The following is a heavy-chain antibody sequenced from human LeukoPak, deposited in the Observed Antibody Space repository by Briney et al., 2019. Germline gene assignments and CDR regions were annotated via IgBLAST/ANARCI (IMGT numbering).Heavy chain of an antibody. Sequence: GGCLRLSCAASGFTFSSYSMNWVRQAPGKGLEWVSSISSSSSYIYYADSVKGRFTISRDNAKNSLYLQMNSLRAEDTAVYYCARDRSGKNNWFDPWGQGTLVTVSS. CDR3: ARDRSGKNNWFDP. V-gene: IGHV3-21*01. J-gene: IGHJ5*02. CDR2: ISSSSSYI. D-gene: IGHD3-10*01. CDR1: GFTFSSYS.